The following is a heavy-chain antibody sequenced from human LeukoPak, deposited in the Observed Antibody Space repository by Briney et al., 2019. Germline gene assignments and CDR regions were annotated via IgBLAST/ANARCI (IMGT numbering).Heavy chain of an antibody. CDR3: AIYRSLEYFQH. CDR2: ISNNGGYT. J-gene: IGHJ1*01. Sequence: GGSLRLSCAASGFTFSSSAMSWVRQAPGKGLEWVSAISNNGGYTYYADSVQGRFTISRDNSKSTLCLQMNSLRAEDTAVYYCAIYRSLEYFQHWGQGTLVTVSS. CDR1: GFTFSSSA. V-gene: IGHV3-23*01. D-gene: IGHD6-13*01.